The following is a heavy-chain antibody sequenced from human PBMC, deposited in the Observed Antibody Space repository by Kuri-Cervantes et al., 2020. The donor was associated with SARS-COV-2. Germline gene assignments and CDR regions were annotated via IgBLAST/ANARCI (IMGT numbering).Heavy chain of an antibody. Sequence: LSLTCAASGFTFSSYAMNWVRQAPGKGLEWVSYISSSSSTIYYADSVKGRFTISRDNAKNTLYLQMNSLRAEDTAVYYCAKEVVPAATPGAGHFDYWGQGTLVTVSS. V-gene: IGHV3-48*01. D-gene: IGHD2-2*01. CDR1: GFTFSSYA. CDR2: ISSSSSTI. J-gene: IGHJ4*02. CDR3: AKEVVPAATPGAGHFDY.